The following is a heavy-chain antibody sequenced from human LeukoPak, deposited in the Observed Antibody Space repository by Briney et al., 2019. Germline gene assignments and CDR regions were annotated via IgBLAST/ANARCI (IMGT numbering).Heavy chain of an antibody. D-gene: IGHD4/OR15-4a*01. J-gene: IGHJ4*02. V-gene: IGHV4-61*02. CDR1: GGSISSGSYY. Sequence: PSETLSLTCTVSGGSISSGSYYWSWIRQPAGKGLEWIGRIYTSGSTNYNPSLKSRVTISVDTSKNQFSLKLSSVTAADTAVYYCARALSTYDYWGQGTLVTVSS. CDR3: ARALSTYDY. CDR2: IYTSGST.